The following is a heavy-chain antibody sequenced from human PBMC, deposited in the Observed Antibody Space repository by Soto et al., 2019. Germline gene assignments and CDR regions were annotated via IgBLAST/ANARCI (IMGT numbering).Heavy chain of an antibody. V-gene: IGHV4-38-2*02. CDR3: AREEGSYYDFDI. J-gene: IGHJ3*02. CDR2: IYHSGST. Sequence: XETQSLSCAVAGYSISSGYYWGWIRQPPGKGLEWIGSIYHSGSTYYNPSLKSRVTISVDTSKNQFSLKLSSVTAADTAEYYCAREEGSYYDFDIWGQGTMVTVSS. CDR1: GYSISSGYY. D-gene: IGHD1-26*01.